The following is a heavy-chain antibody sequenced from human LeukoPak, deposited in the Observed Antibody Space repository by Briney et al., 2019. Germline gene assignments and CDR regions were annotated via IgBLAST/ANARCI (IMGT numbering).Heavy chain of an antibody. Sequence: SVKVSCKASGGTFSSYAISWVRQAPGQGLEWMGRIIPIFGTANYAQKFQGRVTITTDESTSTAYIELSSLRSEDTDVYYCATEPRVRFLVCPLDYWGQGTLVTVSS. D-gene: IGHD3-3*01. CDR1: GGTFSSYA. CDR3: ATEPRVRFLVCPLDY. V-gene: IGHV1-69*05. J-gene: IGHJ4*02. CDR2: IIPIFGTA.